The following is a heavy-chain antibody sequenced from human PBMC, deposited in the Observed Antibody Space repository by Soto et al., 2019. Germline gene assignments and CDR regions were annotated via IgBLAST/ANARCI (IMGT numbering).Heavy chain of an antibody. J-gene: IGHJ4*02. D-gene: IGHD6-6*01. V-gene: IGHV4-39*01. CDR3: ARPVGRIAAHFDY. CDR2: IYYSGST. Sequence: SETLSLTCTVSGGSISSSSYYWGWIRQPPGKGLEWIGSIYYSGSTYYNPSLKSRVTISVDTSKNQFSLKLSSVTAADTAVYYCARPVGRIAAHFDYWGQGTLVTVSS. CDR1: GGSISSSSYY.